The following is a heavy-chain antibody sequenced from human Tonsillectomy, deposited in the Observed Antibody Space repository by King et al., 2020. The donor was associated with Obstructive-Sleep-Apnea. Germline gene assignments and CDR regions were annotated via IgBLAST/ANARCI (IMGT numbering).Heavy chain of an antibody. V-gene: IGHV3-7*03. D-gene: IGHD3-10*01. Sequence: EVQLVESGGGLVQPGGSLRLSCAASGFCFRSYWMSWVRQAPGKGLEWGANIKQDGSEKYYVDSVKGRFTISRENAKNSLYLQMNSLRAEDTAVYYCSLGSLPFFDNWGQGTLVTVSS. CDR1: GFCFRSYW. J-gene: IGHJ4*02. CDR3: SLGSLPFFDN. CDR2: IKQDGSEK.